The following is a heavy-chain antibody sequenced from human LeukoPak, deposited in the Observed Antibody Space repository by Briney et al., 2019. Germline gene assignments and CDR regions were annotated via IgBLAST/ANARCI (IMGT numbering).Heavy chain of an antibody. CDR2: ITDDGTST. J-gene: IGHJ4*02. CDR1: GFSFRSSW. Sequence: GGSLRLSCAASGFSFRSSWMHWVRQAPGKGLVWLSRITDDGTSTSYADSVKGRFTISRDNAKNSLYLQMNSLRVEDTAVYYCARDNMVREICFDYWGQGILVTVSS. V-gene: IGHV3-74*01. CDR3: ARDNMVREICFDY. D-gene: IGHD3-10*01.